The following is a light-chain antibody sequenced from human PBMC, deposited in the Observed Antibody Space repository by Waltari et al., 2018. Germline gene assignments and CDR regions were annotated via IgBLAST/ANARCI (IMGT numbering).Light chain of an antibody. CDR2: DAS. Sequence: EIVLTQSPATLSLSPGERATLSCRASQSVTTYLAWYQQKPGQPPRLLIYDASNRAMGIPARFSGSGFGTDFTLTISKLEPEDFAVYYCRQRSNWPLTFGGGTKLEI. J-gene: IGKJ4*01. CDR3: RQRSNWPLT. CDR1: QSVTTY. V-gene: IGKV3-11*01.